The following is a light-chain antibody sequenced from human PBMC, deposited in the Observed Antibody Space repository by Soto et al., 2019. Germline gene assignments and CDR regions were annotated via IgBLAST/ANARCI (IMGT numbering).Light chain of an antibody. CDR3: QQYGNSPRT. J-gene: IGKJ2*02. CDR2: VAS. CDR1: QSLSSSY. Sequence: EILLTQSPGTLSLSPGERATLSCRASQSLSSSYLAWYQQKLGQTPRLLIYVASSRAAGIPDRFSGSGSGTDFTLTINRLEPEDFAVYYCQQYGNSPRTFGQGTRLEI. V-gene: IGKV3-20*01.